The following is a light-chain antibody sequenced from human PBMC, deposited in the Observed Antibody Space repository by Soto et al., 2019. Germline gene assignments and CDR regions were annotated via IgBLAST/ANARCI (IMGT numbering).Light chain of an antibody. J-gene: IGKJ4*01. CDR2: DAS. CDR1: HDISNY. CDR3: QFYDSLPLLT. Sequence: DIQMTQSPSSLSASVGHRVTITCQATHDISNYLNWYQQKPGKAPKLLIYDASNLQTGVPSRFSGSGSGTHFTFTISSLQPEDIATYYCQFYDSLPLLTFGGGTKVEIK. V-gene: IGKV1-33*01.